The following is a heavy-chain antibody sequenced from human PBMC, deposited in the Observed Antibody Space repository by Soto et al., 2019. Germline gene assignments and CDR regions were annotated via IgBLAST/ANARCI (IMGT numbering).Heavy chain of an antibody. V-gene: IGHV2-5*02. CDR1: GFSLSTSGVG. D-gene: IGHD5-12*01. CDR2: IYWDDDK. Sequence: QITLKESGPTLVKPTQTLTLTCTFSGFSLSTSGVGVGWIRQPPGKALEWLALIYWDDDKRYSPSLKSRLTITKDTSKNRVVLTMTNMDPVDTATYYCAHYIVATIELGYWGQGTLVTVSS. CDR3: AHYIVATIELGY. J-gene: IGHJ4*02.